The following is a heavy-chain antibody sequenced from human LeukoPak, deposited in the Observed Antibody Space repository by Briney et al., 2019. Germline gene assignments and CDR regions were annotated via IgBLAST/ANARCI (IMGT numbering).Heavy chain of an antibody. J-gene: IGHJ4*02. CDR1: GFTFCSYE. D-gene: IGHD5-18*01. CDR2: ISSSVITI. Sequence: GGSLRLSCVASGFTFCSYEMKCVRRAPGKGLECVSYISSSVITIYYADSVKGRFTISRDNAKNSLYLQMNSLRAEDTAVYYCARGYSYGHHFDYWGQGTLVTVSS. CDR3: ARGYSYGHHFDY. V-gene: IGHV3-48*03.